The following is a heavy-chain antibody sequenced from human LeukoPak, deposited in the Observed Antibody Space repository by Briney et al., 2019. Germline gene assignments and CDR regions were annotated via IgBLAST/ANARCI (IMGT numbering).Heavy chain of an antibody. CDR3: ARTYYYGSGRGY. D-gene: IGHD3-10*01. J-gene: IGHJ4*02. V-gene: IGHV3-7*01. CDR2: IRQDGSEK. CDR1: GFTSSSYW. Sequence: GGSLRLSCAASGFTSSSYWMSWVRQAPGKGLEWVANIRQDGSEKYYVDSVKGRFTISRDNAKNSLYLQMNSLRAEDTAVYYCARTYYYGSGRGYWGQGTLVTVSS.